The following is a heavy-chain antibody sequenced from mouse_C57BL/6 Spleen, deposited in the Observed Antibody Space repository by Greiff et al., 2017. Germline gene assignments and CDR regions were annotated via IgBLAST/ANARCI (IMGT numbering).Heavy chain of an antibody. CDR1: GYTFTSYT. J-gene: IGHJ2*01. CDR3: ARDTVVSYYFDY. V-gene: IGHV1-4*01. CDR2: INPSSGYT. Sequence: QVQLQQSGAELARPGASVKMSCKASGYTFTSYTMHWVKQRPGQGLEWIGYINPSSGYTKYNQKFKDKATLTADKSSSTAYMQLSSLTSEDSAVYYCARDTVVSYYFDYWGQGTTLTVSS. D-gene: IGHD1-1*01.